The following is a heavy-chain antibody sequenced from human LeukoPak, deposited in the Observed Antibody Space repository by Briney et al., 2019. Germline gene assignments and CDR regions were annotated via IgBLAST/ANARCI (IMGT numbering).Heavy chain of an antibody. CDR3: ARWGSSCPFDY. J-gene: IGHJ4*02. V-gene: IGHV3-21*01. CDR2: ISSSSSYI. Sequence: GGSLRLSCAASGFTFSSYSMNWVRQAPGKGLEWVSSISSSSSYIYYADSVRGRFTISRDNAKNSLYLQMNSLRAEDTAVYYCARWGSSCPFDYWGQGTLVTVSS. CDR1: GFTFSSYS. D-gene: IGHD6-13*01.